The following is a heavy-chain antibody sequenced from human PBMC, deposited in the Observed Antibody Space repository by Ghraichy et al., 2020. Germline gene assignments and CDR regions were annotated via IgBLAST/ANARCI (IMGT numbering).Heavy chain of an antibody. CDR3: ARDHYYGSGSYYNVGYYYYYGMDV. V-gene: IGHV3-33*01. D-gene: IGHD3-10*01. Sequence: GGSLRLPCAASGFTFSSYGMHWVRQAPGKGLEWVAVIWYDGSNKYYADSVKGRFTISRDNSKNTLYLQMNSLRAEDTAVYYCARDHYYGSGSYYNVGYYYYYGMDVLGQGTTVTVSS. CDR1: GFTFSSYG. J-gene: IGHJ6*02. CDR2: IWYDGSNK.